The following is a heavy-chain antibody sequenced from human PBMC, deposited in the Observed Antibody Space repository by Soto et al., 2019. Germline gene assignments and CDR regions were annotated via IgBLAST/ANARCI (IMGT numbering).Heavy chain of an antibody. CDR3: AREKGIVGATRFDY. CDR2: IYTSGST. Sequence: QVQLQESGPGLVKPSETLSLTCTVSGGSISSYYWSWIRQPAGKGLEWIGRIYTSGSTNYNPSLQSRVTMSVDTSKNQFSLKLSSVTAADTAVYYCAREKGIVGATRFDYWGQGTLVTVSS. J-gene: IGHJ4*02. CDR1: GGSISSYY. V-gene: IGHV4-4*07. D-gene: IGHD1-26*01.